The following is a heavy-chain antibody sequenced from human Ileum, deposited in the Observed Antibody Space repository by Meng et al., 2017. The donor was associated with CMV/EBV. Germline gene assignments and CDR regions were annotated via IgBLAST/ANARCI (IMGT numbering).Heavy chain of an antibody. Sequence: GAVSSCSCYCSWLRQPPGKRLWVIGYIYDCGSTHYTPSLQSRVTISVDTSKNQFYLKLSCLTSADTAVYYCARQEGYYGSGGLFDYWGQGTLVTVSS. CDR1: GAVSSCSCY. J-gene: IGHJ4*02. CDR3: ARQEGYYGSGGLFDY. CDR2: IYDCGST. V-gene: IGHV4-61*07. D-gene: IGHD3-10*01.